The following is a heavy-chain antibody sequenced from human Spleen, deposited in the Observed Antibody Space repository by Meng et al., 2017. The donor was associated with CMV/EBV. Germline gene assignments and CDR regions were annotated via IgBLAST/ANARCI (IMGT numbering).Heavy chain of an antibody. CDR2: IYSGSTT. CDR1: GYTLCSSG. D-gene: IGHD6-25*01. V-gene: IGHV3-NL1*01. Sequence: CAASGYTLCSSGMQWFRQYPGKGMGWVSVIYSGSTTYYADSVQGRFTISRDSSKNTLYLQMNSLRAEDTAVYYCAQWGSADFDYWGQGTLVTVSS. J-gene: IGHJ4*02. CDR3: AQWGSADFDY.